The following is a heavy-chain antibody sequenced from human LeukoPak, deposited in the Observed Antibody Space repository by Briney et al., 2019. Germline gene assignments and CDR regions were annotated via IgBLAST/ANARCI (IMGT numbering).Heavy chain of an antibody. CDR3: ARGYCSGGSCYMAPNWFDP. V-gene: IGHV2-5*02. D-gene: IGHD2-15*01. CDR1: GFSLSTSGVG. CDR2: IYWDDDK. J-gene: IGHJ5*02. Sequence: SGPTLVKPTQPLTLTCTFSGFSLSTSGVGVGWIRQPPGKALEWLALIYWDDDKRYIPSLKSRLTITKDTSKNQVVLTMTNMDPVDTATYYCARGYCSGGSCYMAPNWFDPWGQGTLVTVSS.